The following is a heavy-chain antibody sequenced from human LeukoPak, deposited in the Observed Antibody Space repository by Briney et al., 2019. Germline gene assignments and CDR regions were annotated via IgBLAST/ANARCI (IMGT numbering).Heavy chain of an antibody. Sequence: SETLSLTCNVSGGSISSYFWTWIRQPAGKGLEWIGRIHASGTTNYNSSLKSRVSMSVDTSKNQFFLKLTSVTAADTAVYFCARDGADVYGRAFDYWGQGTLVSVSS. CDR3: ARDGADVYGRAFDY. V-gene: IGHV4-4*07. CDR2: IHASGTT. J-gene: IGHJ4*02. CDR1: GGSISSYF. D-gene: IGHD3-10*01.